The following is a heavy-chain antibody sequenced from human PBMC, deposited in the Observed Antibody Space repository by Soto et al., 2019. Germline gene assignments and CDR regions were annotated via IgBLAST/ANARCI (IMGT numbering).Heavy chain of an antibody. V-gene: IGHV4-31*01. Sequence: QVQLQESCPGVVKPSQTLSLTCAVSGVNISSGGYFWSWIRPNPGKCLEWIGNIYYSGRTYYSPALKSLVTLSVDTSKNQCSLKLSSVTAAATAVYYCAKFAKEENPKVGSWYYFDYWDQGTRVTVSS. CDR3: AKFAKEENPKVGSWYYFDY. D-gene: IGHD2-21*01. CDR2: IYYSGRT. J-gene: IGHJ4*02. CDR1: GVNISSGGYF.